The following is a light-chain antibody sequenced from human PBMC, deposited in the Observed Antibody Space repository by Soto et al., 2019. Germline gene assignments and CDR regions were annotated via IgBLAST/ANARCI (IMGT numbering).Light chain of an antibody. CDR2: EVN. CDR1: SSNVGGYNF. V-gene: IGLV2-23*02. CDR3: CSYGGDRI. Sequence: QSALTQPASVSGSPGQSIAISCTGTSSNVGGYNFVSWYQQHPGKVPKLLIYEVNKRPSGVSNRFSGSKSDNTASLTISGLQAEDEADYYCCSYGGDRIFGGGTKLTVL. J-gene: IGLJ2*01.